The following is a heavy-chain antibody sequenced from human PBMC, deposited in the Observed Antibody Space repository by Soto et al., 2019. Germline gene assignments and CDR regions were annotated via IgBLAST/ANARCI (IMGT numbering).Heavy chain of an antibody. CDR2: ISSSGSTI. V-gene: IGHV3-11*01. J-gene: IGHJ3*02. D-gene: IGHD3-3*01. Sequence: GGSLRLSCAASGFTFSDYYMSWIRQAPGKGLEWVSYISSSGSTIYCADSVKGRFTISRDNAKNSLYLQMNSLRAEDTAVYYCARDLLAYYDFWSGRGAFDIWGQGTMVTVSS. CDR1: GFTFSDYY. CDR3: ARDLLAYYDFWSGRGAFDI.